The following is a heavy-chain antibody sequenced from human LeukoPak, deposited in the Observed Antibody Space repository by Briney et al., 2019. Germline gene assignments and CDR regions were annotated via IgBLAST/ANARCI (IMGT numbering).Heavy chain of an antibody. CDR2: ISAYNGNT. V-gene: IGHV1-18*04. CDR3: ARDGLEPDDYYYYYGMDV. J-gene: IGHJ6*02. D-gene: IGHD1-1*01. Sequence: ASVKVSCKASGYTFTSYGISWVRQAPGQGLEWMGWISAYNGNTNYAQKLQGRVTITTDTSTSTAYMELRSLRSDDTAVYYCARDGLEPDDYYYYYGMDVWGQGTTVTDSS. CDR1: GYTFTSYG.